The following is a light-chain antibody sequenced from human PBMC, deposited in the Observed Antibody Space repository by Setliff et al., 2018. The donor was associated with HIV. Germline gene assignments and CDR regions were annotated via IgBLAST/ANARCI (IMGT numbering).Light chain of an antibody. Sequence: LTQPASVSGSPGQSITISCTGTSSDVGAYNYVSWYQQDPGKAPKLMIYEVSNRPSGVSDRFSGSKSGNTASLTISGLQAEDEADYYCSSYTGSSTLYVFGTGTKVTVL. CDR1: SSDVGAYNY. CDR2: EVS. V-gene: IGLV2-14*01. CDR3: SSYTGSSTLYV. J-gene: IGLJ1*01.